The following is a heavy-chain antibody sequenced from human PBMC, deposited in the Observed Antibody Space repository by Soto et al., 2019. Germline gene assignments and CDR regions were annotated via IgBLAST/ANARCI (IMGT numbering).Heavy chain of an antibody. CDR3: ARDLNLGSFDY. J-gene: IGHJ4*02. CDR2: ISSSSSTI. CDR1: GFTFSSYS. Sequence: PGGSLRLSCAASGFTFSSYSMNWARQAPGKGLEWVSYISSSSSTIYYADSVKGRFTISRDNAKNSLYLQMNSLRAEDTAVYYCARDLNLGSFDYWGQGTLVTVSS. V-gene: IGHV3-48*01.